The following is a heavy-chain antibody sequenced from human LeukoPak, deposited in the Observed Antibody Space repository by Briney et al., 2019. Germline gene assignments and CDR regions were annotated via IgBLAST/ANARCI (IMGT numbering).Heavy chain of an antibody. D-gene: IGHD4-4*01. CDR2: INHSGST. CDR3: ARVPNHYSNYGGYYFDY. CDR1: GGSFSGYY. V-gene: IGHV4-34*01. Sequence: SETLSLTCAVHGGSFSGYYWSWIRQPPGKGLEWIGEINHSGSTNYNPSLKSRVTISVDTSKNQFSLKLSSVTAADTAVYYCARVPNHYSNYGGYYFDYWGQGTLVTVSS. J-gene: IGHJ4*02.